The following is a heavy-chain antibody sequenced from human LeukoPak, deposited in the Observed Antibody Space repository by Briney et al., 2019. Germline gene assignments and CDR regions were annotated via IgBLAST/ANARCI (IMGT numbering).Heavy chain of an antibody. CDR3: ARERRTALIAARQNYFDY. Sequence: SVKVSCKASGGTFSSYAISWVRQAPGQGLEWMGGIIPIFGTANYAQKFQGRVTITADESTSTAYMELSSLRSEDTAVYYCARERRTALIAARQNYFDYWGQGTLVTVSS. CDR2: IIPIFGTA. V-gene: IGHV1-69*01. J-gene: IGHJ4*02. CDR1: GGTFSSYA. D-gene: IGHD6-6*01.